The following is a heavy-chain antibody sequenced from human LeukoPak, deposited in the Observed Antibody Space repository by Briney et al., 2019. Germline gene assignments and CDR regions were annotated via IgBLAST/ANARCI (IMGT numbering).Heavy chain of an antibody. Sequence: SETLSLTCAVYGGSFSGYYWSWIRQPPGKGLEWIGEINHSGSTNYNPSLKSRVTISVDTSKSQFSLKLSSVTAADTAVYYCARGSTGTTLYDYWGQGTLVTVSS. CDR3: ARGSTGTTLYDY. J-gene: IGHJ4*02. CDR1: GGSFSGYY. CDR2: INHSGST. V-gene: IGHV4-34*01. D-gene: IGHD1-1*01.